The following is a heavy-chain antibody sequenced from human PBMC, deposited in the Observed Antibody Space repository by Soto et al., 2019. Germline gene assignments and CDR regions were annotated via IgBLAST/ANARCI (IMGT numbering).Heavy chain of an antibody. V-gene: IGHV3-20*01. J-gene: IGHJ2*01. CDR1: GFTFDDYG. D-gene: IGHD7-27*01. CDR2: INWNGGST. CDR3: ARVNWGSREGVGWYFDL. Sequence: GGSLRLSCAASGFTFDDYGMSWVRQAPGKGLEWVSGINWNGGSTGYADSVKGRFTISRDNAKNSLYLQMNSLRAEDTALYHCARVNWGSREGVGWYFDLWGRGTLVTVSS.